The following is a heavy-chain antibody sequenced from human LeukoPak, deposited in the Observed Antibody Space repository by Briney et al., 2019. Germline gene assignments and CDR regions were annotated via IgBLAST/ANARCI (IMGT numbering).Heavy chain of an antibody. V-gene: IGHV3-53*01. CDR3: TKGTFDH. Sequence: GGSLRLSCVGSGFTVSINYMSWVRQAQGKGLAWVSFLDPDGFTSYADSVKGRFTISRDSSKNTLYLQLTTLRAEDTAIYYCTKGTFDHWGQGTFVTVSS. CDR1: GFTVSINY. J-gene: IGHJ3*01. CDR2: LDPDGFT.